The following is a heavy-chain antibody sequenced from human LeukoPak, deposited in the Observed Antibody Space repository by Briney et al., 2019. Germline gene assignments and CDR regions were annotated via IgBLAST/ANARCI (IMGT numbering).Heavy chain of an antibody. CDR1: GFTFSSYS. CDR3: ARDQLGDYYYDSSGYYSVY. Sequence: GGSLRLSCAASGFTFSSYSMNWVRQAPGKGLEWVSSISSSSSYIYYADSVKGRFTISRDNAKNSLYLQMNSLRAEDTAVYYCARDQLGDYYYDSSGYYSVYWGQGTLVTVSS. J-gene: IGHJ4*02. D-gene: IGHD3-22*01. CDR2: ISSSSSYI. V-gene: IGHV3-21*01.